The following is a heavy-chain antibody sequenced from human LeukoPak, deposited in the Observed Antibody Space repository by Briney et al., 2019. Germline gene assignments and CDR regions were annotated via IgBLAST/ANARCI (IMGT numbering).Heavy chain of an antibody. CDR3: AREMGQDLAYYYDSSGYYYY. Sequence: ASVKVSCKASGYTFTGYYMHWVRQAPGQGLVWMGWINPNSGGTNYAQKFQGRVTMTRDTSISTAYMELSRLRSDDTAVYYCAREMGQDLAYYYDSSGYYYYWGQGTLVTVSS. V-gene: IGHV1-2*02. CDR2: INPNSGGT. D-gene: IGHD3-22*01. J-gene: IGHJ4*02. CDR1: GYTFTGYY.